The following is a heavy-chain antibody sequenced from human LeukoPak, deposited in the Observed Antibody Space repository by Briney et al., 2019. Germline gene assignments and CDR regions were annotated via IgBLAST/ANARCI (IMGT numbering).Heavy chain of an antibody. V-gene: IGHV3-48*04. J-gene: IGHJ4*02. CDR1: GFTVSSNY. Sequence: GGSLRLSCAASGFTVSSNYMSWVRQAPGKGLEWVSYISSSSSTIYYADSVKGRFTISRDNAKNSLYLQMNSLRAEDTAAYYCARGGDYWGQGTLVTVSS. CDR3: ARGGDY. CDR2: ISSSSSTI.